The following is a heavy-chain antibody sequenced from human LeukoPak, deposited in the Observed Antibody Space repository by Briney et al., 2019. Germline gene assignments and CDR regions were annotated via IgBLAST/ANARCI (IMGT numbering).Heavy chain of an antibody. J-gene: IGHJ4*02. CDR3: ARPSYASGSFFDY. Sequence: GGSLRLSCAASGFTISDYSMNWIRQAPGKGLEWLSFISGSSSDTNYADSVKGRFTISRDNSKNSLYLEMNSLRAEDTAVYYCARPSYASGSFFDYWGQGTLVTVSS. CDR1: GFTISDYS. V-gene: IGHV3-11*03. CDR2: ISGSSSDT. D-gene: IGHD3-10*01.